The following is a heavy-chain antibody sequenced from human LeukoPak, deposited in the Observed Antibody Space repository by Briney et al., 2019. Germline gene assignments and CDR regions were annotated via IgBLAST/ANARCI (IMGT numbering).Heavy chain of an antibody. D-gene: IGHD3-22*01. CDR2: IKQDGSEK. J-gene: IGHJ4*02. Sequence: PGGSLRLSCAASGFTFSSYWMTWVRQAPGKGLEWVANIKQDGSEKYYVDSVKGRFTISRDNAKNSLYLQMNSLRAEDTAVYYCARSRHYYDSSGYYPGPYYFDYWGQGTLVTVSS. CDR1: GFTFSSYW. V-gene: IGHV3-7*01. CDR3: ARSRHYYDSSGYYPGPYYFDY.